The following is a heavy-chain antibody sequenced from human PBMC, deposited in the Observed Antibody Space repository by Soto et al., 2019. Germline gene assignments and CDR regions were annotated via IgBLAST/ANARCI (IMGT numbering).Heavy chain of an antibody. CDR2: ISGYNGNR. Sequence: QVQLVQSGAEVRKPGASVEVSCKASGYTFTKYGISWVRQAPGQGLEWMGGISGYNGNRNYAQNLQGRATMTTDTHTSTAYIELRSLRSDDPAVYYCARQSYCSSPSCTRTAADAFDIWGQGTLVTVSS. CDR3: ARQSYCSSPSCTRTAADAFDI. J-gene: IGHJ3*02. V-gene: IGHV1-18*04. CDR1: GYTFTKYG. D-gene: IGHD2-2*01.